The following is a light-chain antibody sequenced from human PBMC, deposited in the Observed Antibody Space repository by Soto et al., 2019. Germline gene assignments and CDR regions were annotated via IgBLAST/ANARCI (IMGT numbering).Light chain of an antibody. V-gene: IGKV3-20*01. Sequence: NVLTQSPGTLSLSPGQRATLSCRASQSLSGNYLAWYQQKPGQAPRLLIYGASSRTTGIPDRFSGSGSGTDFTLTINRLEPEDFAVYYCQLYGISPHFGQGTRLEIK. CDR3: QLYGISPH. CDR1: QSLSGNY. CDR2: GAS. J-gene: IGKJ5*01.